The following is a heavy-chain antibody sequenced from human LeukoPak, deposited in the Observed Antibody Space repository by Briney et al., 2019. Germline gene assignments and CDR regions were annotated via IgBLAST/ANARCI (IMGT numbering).Heavy chain of an antibody. V-gene: IGHV1-69*05. Sequence: SVKVSCKASGYTFTSYGISWVRQAPGQGLEWMGGIIPIFGTANYAQKFQGRVTITTDESTSTAYMELSSLRSEDTAVYYCVRGKGYQLLRGYAFDIWGQGTMVTVSS. CDR3: VRGKGYQLLRGYAFDI. J-gene: IGHJ3*02. D-gene: IGHD2-2*01. CDR1: GYTFTSYG. CDR2: IIPIFGTA.